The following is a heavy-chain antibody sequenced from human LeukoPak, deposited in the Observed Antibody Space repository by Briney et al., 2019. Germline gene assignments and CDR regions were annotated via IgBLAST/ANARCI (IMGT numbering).Heavy chain of an antibody. D-gene: IGHD6-13*01. V-gene: IGHV1-8*03. CDR1: GYTFTSYD. CDR3: ARAAAANYYYYYMDV. Sequence: ASVKVSCKASGYTFTSYDINWVRQATGQGLEWMGWMNPNSGNTGYAQKFQGRVTITRNTSISTAYMELSSLRSEDTAVYYCARAAAANYYYYYMDVWGKGTTVTVSS. J-gene: IGHJ6*03. CDR2: MNPNSGNT.